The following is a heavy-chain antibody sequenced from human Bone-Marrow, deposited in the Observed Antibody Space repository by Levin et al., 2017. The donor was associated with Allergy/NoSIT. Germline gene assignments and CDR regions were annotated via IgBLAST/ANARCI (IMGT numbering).Heavy chain of an antibody. J-gene: IGHJ4*02. V-gene: IGHV3-21*01. CDR2: ISSSSSYI. D-gene: IGHD3-10*01. Sequence: GGSLRLSCAASGFTFSSYSMNWVRQAPGKGLEWVSSISSSSSYIYYADSVKGRFTISRDNAKNSLYLQMNSLRAEDTAVYYCARDAKPYYYGSGSYPVDYWGQGTLVTVSS. CDR1: GFTFSSYS. CDR3: ARDAKPYYYGSGSYPVDY.